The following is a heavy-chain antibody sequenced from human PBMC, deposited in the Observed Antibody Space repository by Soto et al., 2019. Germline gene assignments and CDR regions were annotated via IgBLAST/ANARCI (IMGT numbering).Heavy chain of an antibody. Sequence: VQLQQWGAGLLKPSETLSLTCAVYGGSFSGYNWCWIRQPQGKGLEWIGEITHGGSTNYNPSLKSRVTISVNKSKSQLPPKLSSVTAADTAVYYCARGRIMIPFGGVIVLYGMDVWGKGTTVTVSS. CDR2: ITHGGST. V-gene: IGHV4-34*01. D-gene: IGHD3-16*02. J-gene: IGHJ6*04. CDR3: ARGRIMIPFGGVIVLYGMDV. CDR1: GGSFSGYN.